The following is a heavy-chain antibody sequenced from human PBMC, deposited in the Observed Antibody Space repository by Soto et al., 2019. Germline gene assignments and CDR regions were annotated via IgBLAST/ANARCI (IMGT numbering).Heavy chain of an antibody. J-gene: IGHJ5*02. CDR2: ISAYNGNT. Sequence: VKVSCKASGYTFTSYGISWVRQAPGQGLEWMGWISAYNGNTNYAQKLQGRVTMTTDTSTSTAYMELRSLRSDDTAVYYCARVIFGVVIVSFDPWGQGTLVTVSS. CDR3: ARVIFGVVIVSFDP. CDR1: GYTFTSYG. D-gene: IGHD3-3*02. V-gene: IGHV1-18*01.